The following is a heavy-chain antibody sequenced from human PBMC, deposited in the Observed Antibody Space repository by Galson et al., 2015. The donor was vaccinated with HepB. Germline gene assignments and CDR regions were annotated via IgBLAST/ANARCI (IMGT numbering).Heavy chain of an antibody. CDR1: GFTSSGSA. D-gene: IGHD2-2*01. V-gene: IGHV3-73*01. CDR3: IRLGNLSGYSSR. Sequence: SLRLSCAASGFTSSGSAIDWVRQASGKGPEWVGRIRSKANYYATLYVPSLKGRFTISRDDSKNMAYLHMRSLKTEDTAVYYCIRLGNLSGYSSRWGQGTLVTVSS. J-gene: IGHJ4*02. CDR2: IRSKANYYAT.